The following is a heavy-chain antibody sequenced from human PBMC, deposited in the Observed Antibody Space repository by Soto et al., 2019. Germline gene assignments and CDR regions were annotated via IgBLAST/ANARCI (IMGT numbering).Heavy chain of an antibody. V-gene: IGHV4-34*01. CDR2: INHSGST. CDR1: GGSFSGYY. D-gene: IGHD1-26*01. Sequence: SETLSLTCAVYGGSFSGYYWSWIRQPPGKGLEWIGEINHSGSTNYNPSLKSRVTISVDTSKNQFSLKLSSVTAADTAVYYCALWSYYSNYWGQGALVTVSS. J-gene: IGHJ4*02. CDR3: ALWSYYSNY.